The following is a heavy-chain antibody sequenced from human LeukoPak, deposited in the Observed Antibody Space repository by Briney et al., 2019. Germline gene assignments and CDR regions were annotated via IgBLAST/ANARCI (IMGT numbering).Heavy chain of an antibody. CDR3: ARVLELYDSSGYCDY. Sequence: PGGSLRLSCAASGFTFTSYSMNWVRQAPGKGLEWVSSISGSSKHRYYADSVKGRFTISRDNAKSSLYLQMNSLRAEDTAVYYCARVLELYDSSGYCDYWGQGTLVTVSS. V-gene: IGHV3-21*01. D-gene: IGHD3-22*01. CDR1: GFTFTSYS. CDR2: ISGSSKHR. J-gene: IGHJ4*02.